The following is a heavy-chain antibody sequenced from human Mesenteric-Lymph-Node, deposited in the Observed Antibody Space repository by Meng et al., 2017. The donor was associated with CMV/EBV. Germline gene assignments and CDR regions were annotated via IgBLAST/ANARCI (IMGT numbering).Heavy chain of an antibody. D-gene: IGHD1-26*01. CDR3: ARDRSSGSSVDFAG. Sequence: GESLKISCAASGFTFSSYAMSWVRQAPGKGLEWVSAISGSGGSTYYADSVKGRFTISRDNSKNTLYLQMNSLRGEDTGIYHCARDRSSGSSVDFAGRGQGTLVTVSS. CDR1: GFTFSSYA. CDR2: ISGSGGST. J-gene: IGHJ4*02. V-gene: IGHV3-23*01.